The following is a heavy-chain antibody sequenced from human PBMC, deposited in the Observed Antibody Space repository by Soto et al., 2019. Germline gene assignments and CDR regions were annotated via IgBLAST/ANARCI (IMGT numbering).Heavy chain of an antibody. CDR2: VYYTGST. J-gene: IGHJ4*02. Sequence: SETLSLTCSVSGGSISGSYWSWIRQSPGKGLEWLGYVYYTGSTNYSPSLRSRVSISVDTSKNEFSLSLSSVTAADTAVYFCARGVAVPGAHIDYWGQGTKVTVSS. CDR1: GGSISGSY. CDR3: ARGVAVPGAHIDY. V-gene: IGHV4-59*01. D-gene: IGHD6-19*01.